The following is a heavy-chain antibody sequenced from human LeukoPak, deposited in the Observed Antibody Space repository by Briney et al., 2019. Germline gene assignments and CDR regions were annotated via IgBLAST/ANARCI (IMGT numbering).Heavy chain of an antibody. CDR2: ISGSGGST. CDR3: AKVADYDFWSSYCTFDY. CDR1: GFTFSSYA. D-gene: IGHD3-3*01. V-gene: IGHV3-23*01. J-gene: IGHJ4*02. Sequence: GGSLRLSCAASGFTFSSYAMSWVRQAPGKGLEWVSAISGSGGSTYYADSAKGRFTISRDNSKNTLYLQMNSLRAEDTAVYYCAKVADYDFWSSYCTFDYWGQGTLVTVSS.